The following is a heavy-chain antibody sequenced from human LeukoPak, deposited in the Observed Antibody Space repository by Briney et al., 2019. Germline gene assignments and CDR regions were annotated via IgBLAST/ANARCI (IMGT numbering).Heavy chain of an antibody. Sequence: NTSETLSLTCTVSGGSINSNNYHWGWIRQPPGKGLEWIGSILYTGSTFYSPSLKSRVTISVDTSKNQFSLKLSSVTAADTAVYFCARQRDNSAYPRMSDSWGQGALVTVSS. V-gene: IGHV4-39*01. CDR1: GGSINSNNYH. CDR2: ILYTGST. J-gene: IGHJ4*02. D-gene: IGHD6-19*01. CDR3: ARQRDNSAYPRMSDS.